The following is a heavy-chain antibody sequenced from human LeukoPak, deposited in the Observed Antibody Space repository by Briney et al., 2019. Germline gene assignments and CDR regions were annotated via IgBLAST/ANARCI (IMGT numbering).Heavy chain of an antibody. J-gene: IGHJ6*02. CDR2: IIPILGIA. V-gene: IGHV1-69*04. Sequence: SVTVSRMASGGTFSNYAISWVRQAPGEGLEWVGRIIPILGIANYAQKFQGRVTITADKSTSTAYMELSSLRCEDTAVYYCAREIDGDEGYYYYGMDVWGQGTTVTVSS. CDR1: GGTFSNYA. D-gene: IGHD4-17*01. CDR3: AREIDGDEGYYYYGMDV.